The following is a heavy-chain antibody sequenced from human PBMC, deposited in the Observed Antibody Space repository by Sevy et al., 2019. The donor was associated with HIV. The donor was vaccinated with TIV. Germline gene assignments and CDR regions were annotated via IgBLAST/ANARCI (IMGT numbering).Heavy chain of an antibody. CDR1: GGSINSYY. J-gene: IGHJ4*02. Sequence: SETLSLTCTVSGGSINSYYWNWIRQSPGKGLEWIGYIYHSGSTNYNPSLTSRVTISVDTSKNQFSLKLSSVTAADTAVYYCARDRTRGCFDSWGQGTLVTVSS. D-gene: IGHD3-3*01. CDR3: ARDRTRGCFDS. CDR2: IYHSGST. V-gene: IGHV4-59*01.